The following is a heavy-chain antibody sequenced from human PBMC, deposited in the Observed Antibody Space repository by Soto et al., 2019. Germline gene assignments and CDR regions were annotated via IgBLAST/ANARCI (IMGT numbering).Heavy chain of an antibody. J-gene: IGHJ5*02. D-gene: IGHD2-15*01. Sequence: QVQLVQSGAEVKKPGASVKVSCKASGYTFTGYYMHWVRQAHGQGLEWMGWINPNSGGTNYAQKFQGWVTMTRDTSISTVYMELSRLRSDDTAVYYCARGEGGSPSWFDPWGQGTLVTVSS. CDR1: GYTFTGYY. CDR2: INPNSGGT. CDR3: ARGEGGSPSWFDP. V-gene: IGHV1-2*04.